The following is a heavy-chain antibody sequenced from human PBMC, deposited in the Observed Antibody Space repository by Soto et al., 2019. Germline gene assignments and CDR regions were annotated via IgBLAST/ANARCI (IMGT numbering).Heavy chain of an antibody. D-gene: IGHD2-8*01. CDR3: ARLPAEGVIAGGAMDA. Sequence: ETLSLTCTVSGDSIRSGIYYWGWIRQPPGKGLEWIGSAYYSGMTHYGPSLRGRVTISVDTSKNQFSLRLSSVSAADTATYYCARLPAEGVIAGGAMDAWGQGTTVTVSS. V-gene: IGHV4-39*01. CDR2: AYYSGMT. CDR1: GDSIRSGIYY. J-gene: IGHJ6*02.